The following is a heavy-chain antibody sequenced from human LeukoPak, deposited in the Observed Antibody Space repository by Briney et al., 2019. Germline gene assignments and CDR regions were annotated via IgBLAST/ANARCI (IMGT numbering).Heavy chain of an antibody. J-gene: IGHJ4*02. CDR2: IRSRANRYAA. CDR1: GFTFDDSA. D-gene: IGHD6-6*01. V-gene: IGHV3-73*01. CDR3: TREQVVGDFDY. Sequence: PGGSLRLSCAASGFTFDDSAVHWVRQASGKGLEWVGRIRSRANRYAAAYAASVKGRFTLSRDDSKNTAYLQTNSLTTEDTAVYYCTREQVVGDFDYWGQGTLVTVSS.